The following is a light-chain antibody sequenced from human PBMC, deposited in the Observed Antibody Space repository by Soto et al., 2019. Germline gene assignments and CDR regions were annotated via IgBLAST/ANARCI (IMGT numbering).Light chain of an antibody. CDR2: RVF. J-gene: IGKJ1*01. Sequence: EIVLTQSPGTLSLSPWERATLSCRASQSVGESLVWYQQKPGQAPRLLIYRVFNRATGIPDRFSGSGSGTDFTLTISRLEPEDFAVYYCQQFGGSPRTFGRGTKVDIK. CDR3: QQFGGSPRT. CDR1: QSVGES. V-gene: IGKV3-20*01.